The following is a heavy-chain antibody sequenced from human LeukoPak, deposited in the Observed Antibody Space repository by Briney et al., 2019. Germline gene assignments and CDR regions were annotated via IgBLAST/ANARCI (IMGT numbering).Heavy chain of an antibody. D-gene: IGHD1-26*01. J-gene: IGHJ4*02. CDR3: ARGGSGSYLGFDY. Sequence: SETLSLTCTVSGGSISSYYWSWIWQPPGKGLEWIGYIYYSGSTNYNPSLKSRVTISVDTSKNQFSLKLSSVTAADTAVYYCARGGSGSYLGFDYWGQGTLVTVSS. CDR2: IYYSGST. CDR1: GGSISSYY. V-gene: IGHV4-59*01.